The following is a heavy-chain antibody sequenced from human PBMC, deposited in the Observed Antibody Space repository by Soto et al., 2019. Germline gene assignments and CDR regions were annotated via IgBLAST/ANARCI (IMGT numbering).Heavy chain of an antibody. Sequence: VQLVQSGAEVKKPGSSGKVSCKASGGTFSSYAISWVRQAPGQGLEWMGGIIPIFGTANYAQKFQGRVTITADESTSTAYMELSSLRSEDTAVYYCARAQGYSGYDGLSNWGQGTLVTVSS. CDR2: IIPIFGTA. D-gene: IGHD5-12*01. CDR1: GGTFSSYA. J-gene: IGHJ4*02. V-gene: IGHV1-69*12. CDR3: ARAQGYSGYDGLSN.